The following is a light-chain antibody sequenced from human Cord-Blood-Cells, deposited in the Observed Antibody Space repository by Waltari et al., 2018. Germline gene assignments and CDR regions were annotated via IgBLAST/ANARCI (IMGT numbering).Light chain of an antibody. V-gene: IGLV2-11*01. CDR1: SSDVGGYNY. J-gene: IGLJ3*02. CDR2: DPS. CDR3: CSYAGSYTWV. Sequence: QSALTQPRSVSGSPGQSVTISCTGTSSDVGGYNYVSWYQQHPGTPPKLLIYDPSKWPAGVPARFSGSKSGNTASLTISGLQAEDEADYYCCSYAGSYTWVFGGGTKLTVL.